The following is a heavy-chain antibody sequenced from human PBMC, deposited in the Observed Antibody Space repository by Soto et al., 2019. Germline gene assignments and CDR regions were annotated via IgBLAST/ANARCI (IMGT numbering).Heavy chain of an antibody. CDR2: ISKSSSYI. J-gene: IGHJ6*02. CDR1: GLTLNKYC. D-gene: IGHD6-13*01. CDR3: ARDRSIAAGGRDYYYGVDV. V-gene: IGHV3-21*04. Sequence: GGSLRLGCAASGLTLNKYCMHWVRQTPGKGLEWVAAISKSSSYIYYAESVKGRFTISRDNAKNSLYLQMNSLRAEDTGVYYCARDRSIAAGGRDYYYGVDVWGQGTTVTVSS.